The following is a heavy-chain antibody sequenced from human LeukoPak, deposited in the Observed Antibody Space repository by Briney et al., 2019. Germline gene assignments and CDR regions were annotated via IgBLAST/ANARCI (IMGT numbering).Heavy chain of an antibody. V-gene: IGHV3-15*01. J-gene: IGHJ4*02. Sequence: GGSLRLSCAASGFTFTNAWMDWVRQAPGKGLEWVGRIKSRPDGGTTDFAAPVKGRSTISRDDSKNTLYLHMNSLKTEDTAVYYCITVYDSVANWGRGTLVTVSS. CDR2: IKSRPDGGTT. CDR3: ITVYDSVAN. CDR1: GFTFTNAW. D-gene: IGHD5-12*01.